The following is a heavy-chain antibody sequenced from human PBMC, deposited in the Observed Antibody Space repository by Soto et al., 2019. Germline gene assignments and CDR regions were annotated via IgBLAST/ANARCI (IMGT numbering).Heavy chain of an antibody. CDR3: ARDQREDPLNRGSFDI. Sequence: SETLSLPSAPSGYSITTGYYWGCTRQPPGKGREWIGCMYHSGTTYSNPSLISRVTISVYTATNQFSRNLSAVTAAETTAEYYARDQREDPLNRGSFDIWGQGRMVTDS. CDR2: MYHSGTT. V-gene: IGHV4-38-2*02. CDR1: GYSITTGYY. J-gene: IGHJ3*02. D-gene: IGHD3-10*01.